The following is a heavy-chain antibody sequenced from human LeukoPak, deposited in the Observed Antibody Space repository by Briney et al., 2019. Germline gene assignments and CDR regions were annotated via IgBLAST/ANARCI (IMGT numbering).Heavy chain of an antibody. Sequence: SETLSLTCTVSGGSISSYYWSWIRQPPGKGLEWIGYIYYSGSTNYNPSLKSRVTISVDTSKNQFSLKLSSVTAADTAVYYCARLDDILTGSSEGAFDIWGQGTMVTVSS. CDR1: GGSISSYY. V-gene: IGHV4-59*01. CDR3: ARLDDILTGSSEGAFDI. J-gene: IGHJ3*02. CDR2: IYYSGST. D-gene: IGHD3-9*01.